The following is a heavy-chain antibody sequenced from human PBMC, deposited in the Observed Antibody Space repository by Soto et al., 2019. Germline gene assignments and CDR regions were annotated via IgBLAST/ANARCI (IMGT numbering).Heavy chain of an antibody. J-gene: IGHJ6*02. CDR3: ATANYDLWSGYTNYFGMDV. V-gene: IGHV3-21*01. Sequence: EVQLVESGGGLVKPGGSLRVSCAASGFTFSNYTMNWVRQAPGRGLEWVAAISSGTTYTYYADSVKGRFTISRDNAKNSLFLQMNSQGAEDTAVYYCATANYDLWSGYTNYFGMDVWGQGTTVTVSS. CDR1: GFTFSNYT. CDR2: ISSGTTYT. D-gene: IGHD3-3*01.